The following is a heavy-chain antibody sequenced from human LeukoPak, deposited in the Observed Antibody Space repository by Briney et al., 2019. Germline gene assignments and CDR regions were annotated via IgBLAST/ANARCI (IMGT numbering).Heavy chain of an antibody. CDR3: AKAGVLTFGLWAFHFDY. J-gene: IGHJ4*02. CDR1: GFTFSSYG. CDR2: IRYDGSKK. V-gene: IGHV3-30*02. Sequence: GGSLRLSCAASGFTFSSYGMHWVCQGPSKGLEWVSFIRYDGSKKYYADSVKGRFTISRDNSKNTLYLQMNRLRAEDTAVYYCAKAGVLTFGLWAFHFDYWGQGTLVTVSP. D-gene: IGHD3-9*01.